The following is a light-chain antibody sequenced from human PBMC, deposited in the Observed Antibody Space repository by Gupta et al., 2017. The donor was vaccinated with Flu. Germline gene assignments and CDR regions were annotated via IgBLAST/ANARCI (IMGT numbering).Light chain of an antibody. V-gene: IGKV1-5*03. J-gene: IGKJ1*01. CDR1: QSISSW. CDR2: KAS. CDR3: QHYNSYPWT. Sequence: DIQLTQSPSTLPASVGDRVTITCRASQSISSWLAWYQQKPGKAPNLLIYKASSLETGVSSRFSGSGSGTEFTLTITGLQPDDFATYYCQHYNSYPWTFGQGTKVEIE.